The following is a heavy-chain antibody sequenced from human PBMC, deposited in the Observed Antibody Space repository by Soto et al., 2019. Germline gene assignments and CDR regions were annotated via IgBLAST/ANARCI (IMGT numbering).Heavy chain of an antibody. CDR2: ITGGGSTT. CDR1: GFTFNNYA. V-gene: IGHV3-23*01. J-gene: IGHJ4*02. Sequence: EVQLLESGGGLVQPGGSLRLSCAASGFTFNNYAMSWVRQAPGKGLEWVSTITGGGSTTYYADSVKGRFTISGDNSKNPLYLQMNPRGAEDRAVYYGAKTGGGQGGGWHFDYWGQGTLVTVSS. CDR3: AKTGGGQGGGWHFDY. D-gene: IGHD6-19*01.